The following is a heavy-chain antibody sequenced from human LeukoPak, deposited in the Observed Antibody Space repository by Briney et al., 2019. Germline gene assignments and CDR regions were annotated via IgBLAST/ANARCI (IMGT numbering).Heavy chain of an antibody. J-gene: IGHJ4*02. CDR2: ISYDGSNK. CDR1: GFTFSSYA. CDR3: ARAAPLLRFLEWLPKDY. D-gene: IGHD3-3*01. V-gene: IGHV3-30-3*01. Sequence: GGSLRLSCAASGFTFSSYAMHWVRQAPGKGLEWVAVISYDGSNKYYADSVKGRFTISRDNSKNTLYLQMNSLRAEDTAVYYCARAAPLLRFLEWLPKDYWGQGTLVTVSS.